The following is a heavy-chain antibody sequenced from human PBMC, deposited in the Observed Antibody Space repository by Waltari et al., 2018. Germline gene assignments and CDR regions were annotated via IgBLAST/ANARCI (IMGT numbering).Heavy chain of an antibody. CDR1: AYSISSGYY. CDR2: IYHSGST. J-gene: IGHJ4*02. D-gene: IGHD3-10*01. CDR3: ASGVSNY. Sequence: QVQLQESGPGLVKPSETLSLTCTVSAYSISSGYYWGWIRQPPGKGLEWIGSIYHSGSTYYNPSLKSRVTISVDASKKQFSLKLTSVTAADTAVYYCASGVSNYWGQGTLVTVSS. V-gene: IGHV4-38-2*02.